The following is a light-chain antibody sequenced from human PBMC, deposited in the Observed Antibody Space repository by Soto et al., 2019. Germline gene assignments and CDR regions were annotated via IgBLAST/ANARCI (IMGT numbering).Light chain of an antibody. CDR3: QKYDSAPWT. V-gene: IGKV1-27*01. Sequence: DIQMNPSPSSLSASVRDRVTITCRASQGISNYLAWYQQKPGKVPKLLIYAASTLQSGVPSRFSGSGSGTDFTLTISSLQPEDVATYYCQKYDSAPWTFGQGTKVEIK. CDR1: QGISNY. CDR2: AAS. J-gene: IGKJ1*01.